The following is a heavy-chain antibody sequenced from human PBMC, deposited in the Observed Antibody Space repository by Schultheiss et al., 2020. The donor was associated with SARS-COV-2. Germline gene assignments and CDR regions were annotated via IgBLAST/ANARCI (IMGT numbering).Heavy chain of an antibody. CDR2: IYHSGST. Sequence: SETLSLTCAVSGYSISSGYYWGWIRQPPGKGLEWIGSIYHSGSTYYNPSLKSRVTISVDTSKNQFSLKLSSVTAADTAVYNCARDSEAFDMWGQGTMVTVAS. J-gene: IGHJ3*02. CDR1: GYSISSGYY. CDR3: ARDSEAFDM. V-gene: IGHV4-38-2*02.